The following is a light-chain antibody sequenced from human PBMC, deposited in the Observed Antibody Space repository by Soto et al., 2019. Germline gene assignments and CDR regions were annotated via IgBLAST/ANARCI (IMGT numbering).Light chain of an antibody. CDR3: QQYGFSRIT. J-gene: IGKJ5*01. CDR2: GAS. V-gene: IGKV3-20*01. Sequence: EIVLTQSPGTLSLSPGERATLSCRVSQSVSSDYLAWYQQKPGQAPRLLIYGASSRASGTPDRFSGSGSRTDFTLTISRLEAEDFALYYCQQYGFSRITFGQGTRLEIK. CDR1: QSVSSDY.